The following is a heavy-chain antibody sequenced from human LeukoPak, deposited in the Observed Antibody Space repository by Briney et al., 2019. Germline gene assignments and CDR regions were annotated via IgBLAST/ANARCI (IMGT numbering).Heavy chain of an antibody. J-gene: IGHJ4*02. V-gene: IGHV3-23*01. CDR1: GFTFSSYA. D-gene: IGHD4-17*01. Sequence: PGGSLRLSCAASGFTFSSYAMSWVRQAPGKGLEWVSTISGSGGSTYYADSVKGRFTISRDNSKNTLYVQMNSLRAEDTAVYYCAKDQNDYGDYVTDYWGQGTLVTVSS. CDR2: ISGSGGST. CDR3: AKDQNDYGDYVTDY.